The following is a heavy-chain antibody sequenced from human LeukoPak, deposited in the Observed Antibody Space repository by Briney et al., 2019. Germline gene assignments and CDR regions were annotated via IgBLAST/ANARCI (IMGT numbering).Heavy chain of an antibody. Sequence: GGSLRLSCAASGFTFSSYGMHWVRQAPGKGLEWVAVISYDGSKKSYVESVKGRFTISRDDSKNTLYLQMNSLRVEDTAVYYCARPSYRTFDYWGRGTLVTVSP. V-gene: IGHV3-33*05. CDR1: GFTFSSYG. J-gene: IGHJ4*02. CDR3: ARPSYRTFDY. CDR2: ISYDGSKK. D-gene: IGHD3-16*02.